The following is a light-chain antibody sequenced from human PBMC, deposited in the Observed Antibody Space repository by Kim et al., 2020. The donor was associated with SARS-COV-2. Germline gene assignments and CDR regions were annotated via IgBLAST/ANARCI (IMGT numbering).Light chain of an antibody. CDR3: QSDGRSLSAYV. J-gene: IGLJ1*01. CDR2: SNN. V-gene: IGLV1-40*01. CDR1: SSNIGTGYD. Sequence: QSVANSCTGASSNIGTGYDVPGYQQLPGTAPKFLIYSNNIRPSGVPDRFSASKSVTSASLAITGLLAEDVADYYCQSDGRSLSAYVFGTGTKFTVL.